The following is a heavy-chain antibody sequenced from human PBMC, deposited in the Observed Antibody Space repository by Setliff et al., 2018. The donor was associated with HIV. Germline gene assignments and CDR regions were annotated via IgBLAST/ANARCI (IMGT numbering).Heavy chain of an antibody. CDR1: TYSISSVHS. Sequence: SETLSLTCDVSTYSISSVHSWGWIRQPPGKGLEWIGTMHHSGNTHYKPSLKGRVTVSLDTSKKQLSLKLSSVTAADTAVYYCARRGSTTTSWREFDYWGQGTLVTVSS. J-gene: IGHJ4*02. CDR2: MHHSGNT. V-gene: IGHV4-38-2*01. D-gene: IGHD1-1*01. CDR3: ARRGSTTTSWREFDY.